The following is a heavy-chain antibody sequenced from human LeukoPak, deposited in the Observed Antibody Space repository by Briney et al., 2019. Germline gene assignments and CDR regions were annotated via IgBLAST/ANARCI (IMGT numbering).Heavy chain of an antibody. Sequence: SETLSLTCTVSAGSFISSSHHWGWIRQSPGKGLEWIGSVYYGRTTYYNPSLDGRVTVSLDTSANQFSLQLNSVTAADTAVYYCARGGYYCTGWGQGTLVTVSS. CDR3: ARGGYYCTG. J-gene: IGHJ4*02. CDR2: VYYGRTT. CDR1: AGSFISSSHH. D-gene: IGHD3-3*01. V-gene: IGHV4-39*01.